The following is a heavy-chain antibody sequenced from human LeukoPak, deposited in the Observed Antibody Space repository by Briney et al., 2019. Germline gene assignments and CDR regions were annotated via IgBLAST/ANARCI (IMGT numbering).Heavy chain of an antibody. CDR3: ARVPPTMVRGVLYYYYYYMDV. CDR2: ISSSSSYI. CDR1: GFTFSSYS. Sequence: GGSLRLSCAASGFTFSSYSMNWVRQAPGKGLEWVSSISSSSSYIYYADSVKGRFTISRDNAKNYLYLQMNSLRAEDTALYYCARVPPTMVRGVLYYYYYYMDVWGKGTTVTVSS. D-gene: IGHD3-10*01. V-gene: IGHV3-21*04. J-gene: IGHJ6*03.